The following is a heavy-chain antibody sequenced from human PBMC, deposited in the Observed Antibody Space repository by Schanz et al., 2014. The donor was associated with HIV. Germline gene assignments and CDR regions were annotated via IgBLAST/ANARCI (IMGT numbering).Heavy chain of an antibody. D-gene: IGHD1-1*01. Sequence: QVQLVQSGAEVKKPGASVKVSCKASGYTFTGYYMHWVRQAPGQGLEWMGWINPNNGVTNYAEEFQDRVTMTRDTSISTAYLELSRLTLDDTAVYYCARIRTKGVTGTYDWGQGTLVTVSS. CDR2: INPNNGVT. J-gene: IGHJ4*02. CDR3: ARIRTKGVTGTYD. CDR1: GYTFTGYY. V-gene: IGHV1-2*02.